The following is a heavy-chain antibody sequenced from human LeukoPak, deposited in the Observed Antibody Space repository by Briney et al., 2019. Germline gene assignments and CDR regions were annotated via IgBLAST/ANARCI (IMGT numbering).Heavy chain of an antibody. V-gene: IGHV1-18*01. Sequence: ASVKVSCKASGYTFTSYGISWVRQAPGQGLEWMGWISAYNGNTNYAQKLQGRVTMTTDTSTSTAYMELRSLRSDDTAVYYCARLDIVVVPAAIERAYMDVWGKGTTVTVSS. CDR3: ARLDIVVVPAAIERAYMDV. CDR2: ISAYNGNT. CDR1: GYTFTSYG. D-gene: IGHD2-2*02. J-gene: IGHJ6*03.